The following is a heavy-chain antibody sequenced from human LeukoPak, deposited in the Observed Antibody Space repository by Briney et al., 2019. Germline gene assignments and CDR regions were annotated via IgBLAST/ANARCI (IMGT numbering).Heavy chain of an antibody. V-gene: IGHV3-30*02. CDR1: GFTFSNYG. Sequence: GGSLRVSCVASGFTFSNYGIHWVRQAPGKGLEWVAFIRYDGINKYYADSVKGRFTISRDNSKNTLYLQMNSLRAEDTAVYYCAKFGDGGDYNLDYWGQGSLVTVSS. D-gene: IGHD5-24*01. CDR3: AKFGDGGDYNLDY. J-gene: IGHJ4*02. CDR2: IRYDGINK.